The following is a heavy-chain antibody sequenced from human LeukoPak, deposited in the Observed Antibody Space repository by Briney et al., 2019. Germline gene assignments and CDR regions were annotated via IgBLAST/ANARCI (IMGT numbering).Heavy chain of an antibody. CDR1: GFTFSSYA. CDR3: AKDLYYDILTGPLDY. D-gene: IGHD3-9*01. CDR2: ISGSGGST. Sequence: PGGSLRLSCAASGFTFSSYAMSWVRQAPGKGLEWVSAISGSGGSTYYADSVKGRFTISRDNSKNTLYLQMNSLRAEDTAVYYCAKDLYYDILTGPLDYWGQGTLVTVSS. V-gene: IGHV3-23*01. J-gene: IGHJ4*02.